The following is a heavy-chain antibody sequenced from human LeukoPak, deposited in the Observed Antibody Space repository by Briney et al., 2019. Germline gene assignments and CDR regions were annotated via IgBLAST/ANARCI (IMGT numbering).Heavy chain of an antibody. D-gene: IGHD6-6*01. J-gene: IGHJ4*02. Sequence: PGRSLRLSCAASGFTFSSYGMHWVRQAPGKGLEWVAVIWYDGSNKYYADPVKGRFTISRGNSKNTLYLQMNSLRAEDTAVYYCAKPITGSSSGEFDYWGQGTLVTVSS. CDR3: AKPITGSSSGEFDY. CDR1: GFTFSSYG. CDR2: IWYDGSNK. V-gene: IGHV3-33*06.